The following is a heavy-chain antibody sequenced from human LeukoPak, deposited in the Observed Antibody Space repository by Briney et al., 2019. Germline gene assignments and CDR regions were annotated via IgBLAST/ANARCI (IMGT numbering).Heavy chain of an antibody. V-gene: IGHV3-74*01. J-gene: IGHJ4*02. D-gene: IGHD4-23*01. Sequence: GGPLRLSCAASEVTFYTYWMHWVREAPGKGLVWVSRVNSDMTSTSYADSVKGRFTVSRDNAKNSLYLQMDSLRVEDTAIYYCAGGGFSGFDRWGQGILVTVSS. CDR3: AGGGFSGFDR. CDR2: VNSDMTST. CDR1: EVTFYTYW.